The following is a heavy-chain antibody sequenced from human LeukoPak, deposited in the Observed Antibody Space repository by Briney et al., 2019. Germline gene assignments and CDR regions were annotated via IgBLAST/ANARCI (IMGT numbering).Heavy chain of an antibody. D-gene: IGHD3-10*01. CDR3: ASGRMVRGAKNWFDP. CDR1: GGSISSGSYY. J-gene: IGHJ5*02. V-gene: IGHV4-61*02. CDR2: IYTSGST. Sequence: SETLSLTCTVSGGSISSGSYYWSWIRQPAGKGLEWIGRIYTSGSTNYNPSLKSRVTISVDTSKNQFSLKLSSVTAADTAVYYCASGRMVRGAKNWFDPWGQGTLVTVSS.